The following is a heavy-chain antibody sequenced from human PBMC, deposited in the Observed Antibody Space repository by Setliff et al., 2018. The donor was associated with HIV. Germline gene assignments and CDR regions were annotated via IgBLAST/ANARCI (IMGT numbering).Heavy chain of an antibody. J-gene: IGHJ4*02. CDR2: IFYSAT. V-gene: IGHV4-59*01. CDR1: GGSISSYY. CDR3: ARLGGILTGTPVIDY. D-gene: IGHD3-9*01. Sequence: SETLSLTCTVSGGSISSYYWSWIRQPAGKGLEWIGYIFYSATDYNPSLKSRVTMSIDTSKNQFSLNLRSVTAADTAVYYCARLGGILTGTPVIDYWGQGTLVTVSS.